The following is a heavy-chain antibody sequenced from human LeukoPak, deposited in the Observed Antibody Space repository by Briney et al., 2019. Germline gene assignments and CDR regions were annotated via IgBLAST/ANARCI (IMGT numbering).Heavy chain of an antibody. CDR3: ARGLGYGDYSNEAFDI. CDR2: INHSGST. Sequence: SETLSLTCAVYGGSFSGYYWSWIRQPPGKGLEWIGEINHSGSTNYNPSLKSRVTISVDTSKNQFSLKLSSVTAADTAVYYCARGLGYGDYSNEAFDIWGQGTMVTVSS. J-gene: IGHJ3*02. CDR1: GGSFSGYY. V-gene: IGHV4-34*01. D-gene: IGHD4-17*01.